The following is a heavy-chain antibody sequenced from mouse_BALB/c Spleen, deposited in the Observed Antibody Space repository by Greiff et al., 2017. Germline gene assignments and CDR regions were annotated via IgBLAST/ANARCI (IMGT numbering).Heavy chain of an antibody. V-gene: IGHV5-6-3*01. J-gene: IGHJ3*01. CDR1: GFTFSSYG. CDR2: INSNGGST. Sequence: EVQLVESGGGLVQPGGSLKLSCAASGFTFSSYGMSWVRQTPDKRLELVATINSNGGSTYYPDSVKGRFTISRDNAKNTLYLQMSSLKSEDTAMYYCARASIYYDYDVGFAYWGQGTLVTVSA. D-gene: IGHD2-4*01. CDR3: ARASIYYDYDVGFAY.